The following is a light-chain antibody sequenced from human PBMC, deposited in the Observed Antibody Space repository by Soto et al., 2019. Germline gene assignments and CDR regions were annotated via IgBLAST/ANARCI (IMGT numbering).Light chain of an antibody. CDR2: DAS. CDR1: QSVSTY. V-gene: IGKV3-11*01. Sequence: EIVLTQSPATLSLSPGERATLSCRASQSVSTYLAWYQHKPGQAPRLLIYDASNRSTGITDRFSGSGSGTDFTLTISSLEPEYFAVYYCQQRNSWPLTFGGGTKVEIK. CDR3: QQRNSWPLT. J-gene: IGKJ4*01.